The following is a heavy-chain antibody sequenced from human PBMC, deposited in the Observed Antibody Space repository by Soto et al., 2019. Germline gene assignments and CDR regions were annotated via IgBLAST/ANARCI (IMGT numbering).Heavy chain of an antibody. V-gene: IGHV4-30-2*01. J-gene: IGHJ4*02. CDR3: ARAAAAPKVYYFDY. D-gene: IGHD6-13*01. CDR2: IYHSGST. CDR1: GGSISSGGYS. Sequence: LSLTCAVSGGSISSGGYSWSWIRQPPGKGLEWIGYIYHSGSTHYNPSLKSRVTISVDRSKNQFSLKLSSVTAADTAVYYCARAAAAPKVYYFDYWGQGTLVTVSS.